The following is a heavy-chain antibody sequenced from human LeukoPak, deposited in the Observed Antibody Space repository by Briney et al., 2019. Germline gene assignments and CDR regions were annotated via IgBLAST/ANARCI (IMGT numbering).Heavy chain of an antibody. CDR2: INHSGST. J-gene: IGHJ5*02. V-gene: IGHV4-34*01. CDR3: ASSALRWFDP. Sequence: PSETLSLTCAVYGGSFSGYYWSWIRQPPGKGLEWIGEINHSGSTNYNPSLKSRVTISVDTSKNQFSLKLSSVTAADTAVYYCASSALRWFDPWGQGTLVTVSS. D-gene: IGHD2-21*01. CDR1: GGSFSGYY.